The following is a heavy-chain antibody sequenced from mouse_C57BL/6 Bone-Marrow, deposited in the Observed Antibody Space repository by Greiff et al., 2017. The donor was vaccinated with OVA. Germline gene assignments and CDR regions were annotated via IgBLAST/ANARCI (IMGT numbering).Heavy chain of an antibody. J-gene: IGHJ1*03. D-gene: IGHD1-1*01. CDR1: GFTFSDYY. CDR2: ISNGGGST. CDR3: ARRDTTVVATGYFDV. V-gene: IGHV5-12*01. Sequence: EVQVVESGGGLVQPGGSLKLSCAASGFTFSDYYMYWVRQTPEKRLEWVAYISNGGGSTYYPDTVKGRFTISRDNAKNTLYLQMSRLKSEDTAMYYCARRDTTVVATGYFDVWGTGTTVTVSS.